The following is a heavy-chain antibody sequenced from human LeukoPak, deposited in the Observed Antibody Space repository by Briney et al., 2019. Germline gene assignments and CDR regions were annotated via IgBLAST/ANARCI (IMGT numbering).Heavy chain of an antibody. CDR2: IIPIFGTT. CDR3: ARSRDSSGYYWDYFDY. J-gene: IGHJ4*02. V-gene: IGHV1-69*13. Sequence: SVKVSCKASGGTFSSYAFSWVRQAPGQGLEWMGRIIPIFGTTNYAQKFQGRVTITADESTSTAYMELSSLRSEDTAVYYCARSRDSSGYYWDYFDYWGQGTLVTVSS. CDR1: GGTFSSYA. D-gene: IGHD3-22*01.